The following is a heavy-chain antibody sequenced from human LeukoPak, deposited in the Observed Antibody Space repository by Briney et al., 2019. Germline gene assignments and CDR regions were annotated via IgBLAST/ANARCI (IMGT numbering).Heavy chain of an antibody. CDR3: ASDYAGGY. J-gene: IGHJ4*02. Sequence: ASVKVSCKASGYTFTSYAIHWVRQAPGQRLEWMGWINAGNGDTKYSLMFQGRVTITRDTSAGTAYLALSSLRSEDTAVYYCASDYAGGYWGQGTLVTVSS. CDR2: INAGNGDT. CDR1: GYTFTSYA. D-gene: IGHD3-16*01. V-gene: IGHV1-3*01.